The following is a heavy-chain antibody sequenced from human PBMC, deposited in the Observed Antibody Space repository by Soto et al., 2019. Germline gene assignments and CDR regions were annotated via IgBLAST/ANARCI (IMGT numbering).Heavy chain of an antibody. D-gene: IGHD3-16*01. V-gene: IGHV1-18*01. CDR2: ISPYDDKT. CDR3: ARGGSYDNVWGKLSHYALDK. Sequence: QVQLAQSPGEVKKPGASVKVSCKASGYTFIKYGIAWVRQAPGQGPEWMGWISPYDDKTTYAQKFQGRVPQTAATSTRTVYLDLRILKSIDTAVYSCARGGSYDNVWGKLSHYALDKLGQGTAVSVSS. CDR1: GYTFIKYG. J-gene: IGHJ6*02.